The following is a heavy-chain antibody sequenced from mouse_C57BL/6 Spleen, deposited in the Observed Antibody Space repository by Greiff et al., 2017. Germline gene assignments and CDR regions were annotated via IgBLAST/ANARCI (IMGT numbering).Heavy chain of an antibody. CDR3: ARGRDYDEGYFDV. J-gene: IGHJ1*03. V-gene: IGHV5-6*01. CDR1: GFTFSSYG. Sequence: EVQLVESGGDLVKPGGSLKLSCAASGFTFSSYGMSWVRQTPDKRLEWVATISSGGSYNYYPDSVKGRFTISRDNAKNTLYLQMCSLKSEDTAMYYCARGRDYDEGYFDVWGTGTTVTVSS. CDR2: ISSGGSYN. D-gene: IGHD2-4*01.